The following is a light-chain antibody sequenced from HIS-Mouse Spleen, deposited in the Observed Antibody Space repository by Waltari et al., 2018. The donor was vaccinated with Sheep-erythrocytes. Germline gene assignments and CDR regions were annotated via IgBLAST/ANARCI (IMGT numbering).Light chain of an antibody. J-gene: IGKJ4*01. CDR1: QSVLYSSNNKNY. V-gene: IGKV4-1*01. CDR3: QQYYSTPLT. CDR2: LAS. Sequence: IVMTQSPDSLAVSLGERATIKCKSSQSVLYSSNNKNYLAWYQQKPGQPPKLLIYLASTRESGVPDRFSGSGSGTDFTLTISSLQAEDVAVYYCQQYYSTPLTFGGGTKVEIK.